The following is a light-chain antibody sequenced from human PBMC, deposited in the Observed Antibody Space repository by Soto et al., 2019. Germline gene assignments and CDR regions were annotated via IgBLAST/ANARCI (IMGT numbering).Light chain of an antibody. J-gene: IGKJ5*01. CDR1: QSVSNS. Sequence: EIVLTQSPATLSLSPGGRVTLSGRASQSVSNSLAWYQQKPGQPPRLLIYDVSSRATGIPARFSGSGSGTDFTLTITSLEPEDFAVYFCHQRYNWPRVTFGQGTRLEI. V-gene: IGKV3-11*01. CDR3: HQRYNWPRVT. CDR2: DVS.